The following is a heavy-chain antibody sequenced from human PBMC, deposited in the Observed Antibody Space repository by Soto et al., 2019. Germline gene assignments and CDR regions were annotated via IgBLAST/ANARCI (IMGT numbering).Heavy chain of an antibody. Sequence: ASVKVSCKASGYTFTSYAMHWVRQAPGQRLEWVGWINAGNGNTKYSQKFQGRVTITRDTSASTAYMELSSLRSEDTSVYYCARDGPVWFGELLSSYSYYGMDVWGQGTRSPSP. V-gene: IGHV1-3*01. J-gene: IGHJ6*02. CDR2: INAGNGNT. CDR3: ARDGPVWFGELLSSYSYYGMDV. CDR1: GYTFTSYA. D-gene: IGHD3-10*01.